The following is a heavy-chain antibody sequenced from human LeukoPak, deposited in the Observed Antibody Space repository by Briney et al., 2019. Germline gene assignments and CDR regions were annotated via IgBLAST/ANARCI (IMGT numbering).Heavy chain of an antibody. Sequence: GGSLRLSCAASGFTFSSYGMSWLRQAPGKGLEWVSGISGSGGRTYYADSVKGRFTISRDNSKNSLYLQMNSLRAEDTAVYYCARILFGYSRSWWIMDVWGKGTTVTVSS. CDR3: ARILFGYSRSWWIMDV. J-gene: IGHJ6*03. CDR2: ISGSGGRT. CDR1: GFTFSSYG. D-gene: IGHD6-13*01. V-gene: IGHV3-23*01.